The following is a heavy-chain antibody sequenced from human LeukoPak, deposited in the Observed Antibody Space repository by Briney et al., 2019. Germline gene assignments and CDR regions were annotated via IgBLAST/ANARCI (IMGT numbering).Heavy chain of an antibody. CDR3: ARQGAGYNWFDP. Sequence: PSETLSLTCTVSGGSITSSSFYWGWIRQPPGKGLEWIGSIYYDGSTYYNPSLKSRVTISVDRSKTQFSLKLSSVTAADTAVYYCARQGAGYNWFDPWGQGTLVTVSS. V-gene: IGHV4-39*01. CDR1: GGSITSSSFY. J-gene: IGHJ5*02. CDR2: IYYDGST.